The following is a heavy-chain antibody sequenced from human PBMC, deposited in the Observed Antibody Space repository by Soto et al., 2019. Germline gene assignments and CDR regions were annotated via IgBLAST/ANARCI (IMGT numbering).Heavy chain of an antibody. CDR3: AKARGDHYYNDLDV. J-gene: IGHJ6*02. Sequence: GGSLRLSCAASGFTFSSYAMIWVRQAPGKGLEWVSGISGSGGSSYYADSVKGRFTISRDSSKNTLYLQMNSLRAEDTAVYYCAKARGDHYYNDLDVWGQGTTVTVSS. CDR1: GFTFSSYA. V-gene: IGHV3-23*01. CDR2: ISGSGGSS. D-gene: IGHD4-17*01.